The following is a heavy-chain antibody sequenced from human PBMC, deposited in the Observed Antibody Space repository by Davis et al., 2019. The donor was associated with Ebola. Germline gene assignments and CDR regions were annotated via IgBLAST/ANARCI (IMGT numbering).Heavy chain of an antibody. V-gene: IGHV3-7*03. CDR2: IKQDGGVK. D-gene: IGHD4-23*01. CDR3: ASGDGRGNSYDMDV. Sequence: GESLKISCAASGFIFSNYWMSWVRQAPGKGPEWVAIIKQDGGVKYYVDSVKGRFTISRDNAKNSLFLQMNSLRAEDTALYYCASGDGRGNSYDMDVWGQGTTVTVSS. CDR1: GFIFSNYW. J-gene: IGHJ6*02.